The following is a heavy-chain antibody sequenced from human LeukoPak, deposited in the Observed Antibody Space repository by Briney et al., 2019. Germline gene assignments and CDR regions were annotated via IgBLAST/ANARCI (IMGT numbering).Heavy chain of an antibody. CDR2: IYSGGGT. Sequence: PGGSLRLSCAASGFTVSSNYMSWVRQAPGKGLEWVSVIYSGGGTYYADSVKGRFTISRDSSKNTLYLQMNSLRAKDTAVYYCARDGGGTDFDYWGQGTLVTVSS. V-gene: IGHV3-53*01. CDR1: GFTVSSNY. D-gene: IGHD2-15*01. CDR3: ARDGGGTDFDY. J-gene: IGHJ4*02.